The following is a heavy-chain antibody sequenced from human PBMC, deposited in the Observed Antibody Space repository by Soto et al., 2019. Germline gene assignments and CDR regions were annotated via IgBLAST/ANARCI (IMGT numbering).Heavy chain of an antibody. CDR1: GGTFSSYA. CDR3: ARYRGIVVVPGSYNWFDP. J-gene: IGHJ5*02. Sequence: SVKVSCKASGGTFSSYAISWVRQAPGQGLEWMGGIIPIFGTANYAQKFQGRVTITADESTSTAYMELSSLRSEDTAVYYCARYRGIVVVPGSYNWFDPWGQGTLVTVSS. D-gene: IGHD3-22*01. CDR2: IIPIFGTA. V-gene: IGHV1-69*13.